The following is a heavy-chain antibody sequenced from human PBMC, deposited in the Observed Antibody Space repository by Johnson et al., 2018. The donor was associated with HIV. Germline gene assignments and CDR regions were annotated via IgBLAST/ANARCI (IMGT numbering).Heavy chain of an antibody. V-gene: IGHV3-15*01. CDR3: ARDQGSRQAFDI. CDR1: GFTFSNAW. Sequence: VQLVESGGGLVKPGGSLRLSCAASGFTFSNAWMSWVRQAPGKGLEWVGRIKSKTEGGTKDYAAPVKGRFTISRDDSKNMLYLQMNSLRAEDTAVYYCARDQGSRQAFDIWGQGTMVTVSS. J-gene: IGHJ3*02. CDR2: IKSKTEGGTK.